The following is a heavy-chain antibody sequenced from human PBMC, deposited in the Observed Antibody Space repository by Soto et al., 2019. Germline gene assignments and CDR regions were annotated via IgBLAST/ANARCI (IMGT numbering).Heavy chain of an antibody. V-gene: IGHV4-31*03. D-gene: IGHD3-3*01. CDR2: IYYSGST. CDR3: ARALTIFGVVLDY. J-gene: IGHJ4*02. Sequence: SETLSLTCTVSGGSISSGGYYWSWIRQHPGKGLEWIGYIYYSGSTYYNPSLKSRVTISVDTSKNQFSLKLSSVTAADTAVYYGARALTIFGVVLDYWGQGTLVTVSS. CDR1: GGSISSGGYY.